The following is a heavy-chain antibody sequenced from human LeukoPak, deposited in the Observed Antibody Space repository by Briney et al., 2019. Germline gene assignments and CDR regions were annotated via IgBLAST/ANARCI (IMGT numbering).Heavy chain of an antibody. D-gene: IGHD1-26*01. CDR1: VFTFSSYA. J-gene: IGHJ5*01. CDR3: AKDYVSGSPNWFDS. CDR2: ISGSGGST. Sequence: GGSLRLSCAASVFTFSSYAMSWVRQAPGKGLEWVSCISGSGGSTNYADSVKGRFTISRDNAKNTLYLLMNSLRAEYTSVYYCAKDYVSGSPNWFDSWGQGTLVTVSS. V-gene: IGHV3-23*01.